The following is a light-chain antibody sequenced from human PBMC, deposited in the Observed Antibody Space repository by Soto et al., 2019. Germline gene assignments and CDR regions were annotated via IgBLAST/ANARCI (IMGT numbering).Light chain of an antibody. Sequence: DIQMTQSPSTLSASVGDRVTITCRASQSISTWLAWYQQKPGKAPKLLIYKASSLESGVPSRFSGSGSGTESTLTINSLQPDDFATYYCQQYNTYPLTFGGGTTVEIK. CDR2: KAS. CDR3: QQYNTYPLT. CDR1: QSISTW. V-gene: IGKV1-5*03. J-gene: IGKJ4*01.